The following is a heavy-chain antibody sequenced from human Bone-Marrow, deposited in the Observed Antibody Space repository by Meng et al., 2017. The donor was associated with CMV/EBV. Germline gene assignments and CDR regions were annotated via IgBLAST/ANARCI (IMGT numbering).Heavy chain of an antibody. J-gene: IGHJ4*02. CDR3: ARERGGSYYFDY. D-gene: IGHD3-16*01. CDR1: VGTFSSYA. Sequence: SVKVSCKASVGTFSSYAISWVRQAPGQGLEWMGGIIPIFGTANYAQKFQGRVTITTDESTSTAYMELSSLRSEDTAVYYCARERGGSYYFDYWGQGTLVTVYS. CDR2: IIPIFGTA. V-gene: IGHV1-69*05.